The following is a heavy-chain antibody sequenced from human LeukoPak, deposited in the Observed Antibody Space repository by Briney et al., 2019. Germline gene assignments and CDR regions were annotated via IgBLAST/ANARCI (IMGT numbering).Heavy chain of an antibody. D-gene: IGHD2-2*01. V-gene: IGHV3-74*01. J-gene: IGHJ4*02. Sequence: GGSLRLSCAASGFTFGSYWMHWVRQAPGKGLVWVSRISSDGSTTSYADSVKGRFTISRDNSKNTLYLQMNSLRAEDTAVYYCAKAHSLCSSISCYFDFWGLGTLVTVSS. CDR2: ISSDGSTT. CDR3: AKAHSLCSSISCYFDF. CDR1: GFTFGSYW.